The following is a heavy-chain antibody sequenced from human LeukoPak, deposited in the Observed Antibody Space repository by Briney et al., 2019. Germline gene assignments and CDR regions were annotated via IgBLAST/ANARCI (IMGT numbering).Heavy chain of an antibody. V-gene: IGHV3-21*01. J-gene: IGHJ4*02. CDR1: GYTFSSYN. CDR3: ARGTPTTRGFDY. D-gene: IGHD4-11*01. Sequence: GGSLRLSCAASGYTFSSYNMNWVRQAPGKGLEWVSSISSGSSYIYYSDSVQGRFTISRDNARNSLYLQVNSLRAEDTAVYYCARGTPTTRGFDYWGQGTLVTVSS. CDR2: ISSGSSYI.